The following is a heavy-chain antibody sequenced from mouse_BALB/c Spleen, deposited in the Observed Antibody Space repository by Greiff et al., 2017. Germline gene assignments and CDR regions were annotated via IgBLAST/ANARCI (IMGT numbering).Heavy chain of an antibody. V-gene: IGHV1-80*01. Sequence: VQLQQSGAELVRPGSSVKISCKASGYAFSRYWMNWVKQRPGQGLEWIGQIYPGDGDTNYNGKFTGKATLTADKSSSTAYMQLSSLTSEDSAVYFCARRGITTVFDDWGEGTTLTVSS. D-gene: IGHD1-1*01. CDR2: IYPGDGDT. J-gene: IGHJ2*01. CDR1: GYAFSRYW. CDR3: ARRGITTVFDD.